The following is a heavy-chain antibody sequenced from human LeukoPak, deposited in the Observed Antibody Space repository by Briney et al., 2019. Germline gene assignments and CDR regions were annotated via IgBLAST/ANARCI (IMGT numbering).Heavy chain of an antibody. CDR3: AKDRKDIVVVVAATGVAFDI. D-gene: IGHD2-15*01. J-gene: IGHJ3*02. Sequence: GGSLRLSCAASGFTFDDYAMHWVRQAPGKGLEWVSGISWNSGSIGYADSVKGRFTISRDNAKNSLYLQMNSLRAEDTALYYCAKDRKDIVVVVAATGVAFDIWGQGTMVTVSS. CDR1: GFTFDDYA. CDR2: ISWNSGSI. V-gene: IGHV3-9*01.